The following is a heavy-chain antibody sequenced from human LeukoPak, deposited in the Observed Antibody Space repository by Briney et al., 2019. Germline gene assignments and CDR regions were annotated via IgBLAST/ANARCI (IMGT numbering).Heavy chain of an antibody. CDR3: ARDHCSSTSCYLDY. J-gene: IGHJ4*02. Sequence: GSVKVSCKASGYTFTGYYMHWVRQAPGQGLEWMGRINPNSGGTNYAQKFQGRVTMTRDTSISTAYMELSRLRSDDTAVYYCARDHCSSTSCYLDYWGQGTLVTVSS. CDR2: INPNSGGT. D-gene: IGHD2-2*01. V-gene: IGHV1-2*06. CDR1: GYTFTGYY.